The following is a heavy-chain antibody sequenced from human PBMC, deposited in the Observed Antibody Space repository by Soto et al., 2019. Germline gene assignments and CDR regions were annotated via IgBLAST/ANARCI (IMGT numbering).Heavy chain of an antibody. Sequence: SETPSLTCSVSGGSISSRSYYWGWIRQPRGKGLEWIGSIYYSGSTYYNPSLKSRVTISVDTSKNQFSLKLSSVTAADTAVYYCARLGGTSYYYYYMDVWGKGTTVTVSS. CDR2: IYYSGST. CDR3: ARLGGTSYYYYYMDV. V-gene: IGHV4-39*01. J-gene: IGHJ6*03. CDR1: GGSISSRSYY.